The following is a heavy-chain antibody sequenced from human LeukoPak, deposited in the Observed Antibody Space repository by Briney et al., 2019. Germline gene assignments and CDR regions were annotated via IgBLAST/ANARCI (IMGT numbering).Heavy chain of an antibody. V-gene: IGHV3-48*01. CDR3: ARGERKTYYYDSSGYYYFDY. D-gene: IGHD3-22*01. J-gene: IGHJ4*02. CDR1: GFTFSSYS. CDR2: ISSSSSTI. Sequence: GGSLRLSCAASGFTFSSYSMNWVRQAPGKGLEWVSYISSSSSTIYYADSVKGRFTISRDNAKNSLYLQMNSLRAEDTAVYYCARGERKTYYYDSSGYYYFDYWGQGTLVTVSS.